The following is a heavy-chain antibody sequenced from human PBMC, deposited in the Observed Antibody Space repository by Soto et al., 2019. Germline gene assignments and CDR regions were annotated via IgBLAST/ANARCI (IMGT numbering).Heavy chain of an antibody. CDR3: TGEVASGY. V-gene: IGHV3-30*03. CDR1: GVTVSNYG. J-gene: IGHJ4*02. CDR2: ISRDGNTK. Sequence: QVQLVESGGGVVQPGRSLRLSCAVSGVTVSNYGMHWVRQAPGKGPEWVAVISRDGNTKYYADSVKGRFTISRDNSRNTLILEMNSLRSDDMAVYYCTGEVASGYWGQGTLVTVSS. D-gene: IGHD2-8*02.